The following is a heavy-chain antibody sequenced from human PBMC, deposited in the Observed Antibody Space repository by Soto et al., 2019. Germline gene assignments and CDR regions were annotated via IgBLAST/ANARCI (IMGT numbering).Heavy chain of an antibody. Sequence: PGGSLRLSCAASGFTVSSKYMTWVRQAPGKGLEWVSLIQSGGTTYYADSVKGRFTISRDTSENTLHLQMDSLRVEDTAVYYCARDVFFCEGGRCNGFPLDVWGKGTRVTVSS. CDR1: GFTVSSKY. CDR3: ARDVFFCEGGRCNGFPLDV. J-gene: IGHJ6*04. V-gene: IGHV3-66*01. CDR2: IQSGGTT. D-gene: IGHD2-15*01.